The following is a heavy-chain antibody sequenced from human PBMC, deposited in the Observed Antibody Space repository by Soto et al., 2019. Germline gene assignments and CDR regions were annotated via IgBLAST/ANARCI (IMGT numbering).Heavy chain of an antibody. CDR1: GFTFSSYA. D-gene: IGHD6-19*01. Sequence: GGSLRLSCAASGFTFSSYAMSWVRQAPEKGLEWVSAISGSGGSTYYADSVKGRFTISRDSSKNTVSLEMTSLRAEDTAVYYCAKGGRQWLVTSDFNYWGQGALVTVSS. CDR3: AKGGRQWLVTSDFNY. V-gene: IGHV3-23*01. CDR2: ISGSGGST. J-gene: IGHJ4*02.